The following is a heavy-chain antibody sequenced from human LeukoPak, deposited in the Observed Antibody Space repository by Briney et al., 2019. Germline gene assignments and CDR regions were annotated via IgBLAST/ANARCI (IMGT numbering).Heavy chain of an antibody. CDR2: MNPNSGNT. CDR1: GYTFTSYD. J-gene: IGHJ4*02. V-gene: IGHV1-8*01. CDR3: ARDRVGVGGNGWEN. Sequence: GASVKVSCKASGYTFTSYDINWVRQATGQGPEWMGWMNPNSGNTGYVQKFQGRVTMTRDTSISTAYMELSSLTSEDTAIYYCARDRVGVGGNGWENWGQGTLVTVSS. D-gene: IGHD6-19*01.